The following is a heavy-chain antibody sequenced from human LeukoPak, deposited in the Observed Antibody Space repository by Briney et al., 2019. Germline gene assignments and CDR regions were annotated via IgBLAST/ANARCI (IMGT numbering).Heavy chain of an antibody. CDR2: ISWNSGSI. V-gene: IGHV3-9*01. CDR3: ARGGKERGDDY. Sequence: PGGSLRLSCAASGFTFDDYAMHWVRQAPGKGLEWVSGISWNSGSIGYADSVKGRFTISRDNSKNTLYLQMNSLRAEDTAVYYCARGGKERGDDYWGQGTLVTVSS. CDR1: GFTFDDYA. D-gene: IGHD1-1*01. J-gene: IGHJ4*02.